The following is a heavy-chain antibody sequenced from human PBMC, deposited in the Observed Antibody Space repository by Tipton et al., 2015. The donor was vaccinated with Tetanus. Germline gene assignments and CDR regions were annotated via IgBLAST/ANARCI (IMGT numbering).Heavy chain of an antibody. J-gene: IGHJ4*02. CDR3: ARGTDDY. D-gene: IGHD2-2*01. CDR1: GGSVRSGSYY. Sequence: TLSLTCTVSGGSVRSGSYYWNWIRQPPGKGLEWIGHIYYSGGTNYNPSLKSRVTISVDTSKNQFSLKLSSVTAADTAVYYCARGTDDYWGQGTLVTVSS. CDR2: IYYSGGT. V-gene: IGHV4-61*01.